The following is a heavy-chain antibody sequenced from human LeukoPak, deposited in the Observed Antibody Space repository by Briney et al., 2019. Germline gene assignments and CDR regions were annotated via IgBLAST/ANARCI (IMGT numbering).Heavy chain of an antibody. V-gene: IGHV4-39*01. CDR3: ARRLGHADLIAAAGTGWFDP. CDR1: GGSISSSSYS. D-gene: IGHD6-13*01. CDR2: IYYSGST. Sequence: PSETLSLTCTVSGGSISSSSYSWGWIRQPPGKGLEWIGSIYYSGSTYYNPSLKSRVTISVDTSKNQFSLKLSSVTAADTAVYYCARRLGHADLIAAAGTGWFDPWGQGTLVTVSS. J-gene: IGHJ5*02.